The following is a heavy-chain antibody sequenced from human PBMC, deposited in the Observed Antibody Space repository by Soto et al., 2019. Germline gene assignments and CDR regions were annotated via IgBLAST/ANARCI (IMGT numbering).Heavy chain of an antibody. Sequence: GGSLRLSCAASGFTFSSYEMNWVRQAPGKGLEWVSYISSSGSTIYYADSVKGRFTISRDNAKNSLYLQMNSLRAEDTGVYYCARDAAAMVTAYYYYGMDVWGQGTKVTVSS. V-gene: IGHV3-48*03. J-gene: IGHJ6*02. CDR2: ISSSGSTI. CDR3: ARDAAAMVTAYYYYGMDV. D-gene: IGHD5-18*01. CDR1: GFTFSSYE.